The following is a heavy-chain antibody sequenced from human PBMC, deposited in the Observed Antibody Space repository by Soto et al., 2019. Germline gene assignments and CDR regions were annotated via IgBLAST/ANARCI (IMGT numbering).Heavy chain of an antibody. D-gene: IGHD2-15*01. J-gene: IGHJ4*02. Sequence: QVQLVQSGSEVKKPGSSMKVSCKASGGSFDNHVFAWVRQAPGQGLEWLGQIIPAYGAPNYAQKFQGRITITADESRSSAHMKLSSLTSADTAVYYCARSPPGIIVVVSTGFDSWGQGTRITVAS. CDR1: GGSFDNHV. V-gene: IGHV1-69*01. CDR3: ARSPPGIIVVVSTGFDS. CDR2: IIPAYGAP.